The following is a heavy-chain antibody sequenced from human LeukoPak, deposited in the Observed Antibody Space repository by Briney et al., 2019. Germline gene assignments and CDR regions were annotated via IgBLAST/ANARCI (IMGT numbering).Heavy chain of an antibody. J-gene: IGHJ3*01. Sequence: GGSLRLSCAVSGFTFSNYWMTWVPQAPGKGREGVANIKLDVSETYYVESVRGRFTISRDNTKNSLYLQMGSLRAEDTAVYYCARKGNAFDFWGQGTMVTVSS. D-gene: IGHD3-10*01. CDR1: GFTFSNYW. V-gene: IGHV3-7*01. CDR3: ARKGNAFDF. CDR2: IKLDVSET.